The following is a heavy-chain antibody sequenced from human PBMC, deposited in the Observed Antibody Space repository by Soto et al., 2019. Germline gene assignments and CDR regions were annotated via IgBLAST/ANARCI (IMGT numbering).Heavy chain of an antibody. V-gene: IGHV5-10-1*01. D-gene: IGHD6-13*01. CDR2: IDPSDSYT. Sequence: PGESLKISCKGSGYSFTSYLISWVRQMPGKGLEWMGRIDPSDSYTNYSPSFQGHVTISADKSISTAYLQWSSLKASDTAMYYCARLFRGSSWYSPSYGMDVWGQGTTVTVSS. CDR3: ARLFRGSSWYSPSYGMDV. CDR1: GYSFTSYL. J-gene: IGHJ6*02.